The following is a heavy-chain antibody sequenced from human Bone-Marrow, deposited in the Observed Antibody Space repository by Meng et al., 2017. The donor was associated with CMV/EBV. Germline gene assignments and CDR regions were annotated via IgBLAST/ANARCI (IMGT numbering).Heavy chain of an antibody. J-gene: IGHJ4*02. CDR2: ISSSSSYI. Sequence: GESLKISCAASGFTFSSYSLNWVRQAPGKGLEWVSSISSSSSYIYYADSVKGRFTISRDNAKNSLYLQMNSLRAEDTAVYYCARVWGRGLLSGSYPDYWGQGTRVTGYS. D-gene: IGHD1-26*01. CDR1: GFTFSSYS. CDR3: ARVWGRGLLSGSYPDY. V-gene: IGHV3-21*01.